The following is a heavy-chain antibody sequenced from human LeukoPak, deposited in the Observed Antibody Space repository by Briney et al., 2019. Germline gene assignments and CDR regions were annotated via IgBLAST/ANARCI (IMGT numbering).Heavy chain of an antibody. CDR2: IIPILGTA. CDR1: GGTFSSDA. V-gene: IGHV1-69*10. D-gene: IGHD2-21*01. Sequence: SVKVSCKASGGTFSSDAISWVRQAPGQGLEWMGGIIPILGTAKYAQKFQDRVTIIADKSTSTAYMELSSLRSEDTAVYYCANGIATWLEYYYYYMDVWGKGTTVTVS. CDR3: ANGIATWLEYYYYYMDV. J-gene: IGHJ6*03.